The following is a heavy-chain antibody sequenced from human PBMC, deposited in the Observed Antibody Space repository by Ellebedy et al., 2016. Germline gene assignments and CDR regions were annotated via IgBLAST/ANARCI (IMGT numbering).Heavy chain of an antibody. Sequence: GESLKISCAASGFTFNNYWMSWVRQAPGKGLEWVANINEDGSNKNYVDSVKGRFTISRDNAENSLYLQMNSVKTEDTAVYYCVRAPLRGDAYDVWGQGTMVTVSS. CDR2: INEDGSNK. CDR1: GFTFNNYW. J-gene: IGHJ3*01. CDR3: VRAPLRGDAYDV. V-gene: IGHV3-7*03.